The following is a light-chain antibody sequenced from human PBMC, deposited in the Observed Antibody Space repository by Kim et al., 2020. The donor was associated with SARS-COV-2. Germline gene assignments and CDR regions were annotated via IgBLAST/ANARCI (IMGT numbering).Light chain of an antibody. V-gene: IGLV1-51*01. CDR1: SSNIGNNY. J-gene: IGLJ2*01. CDR2: DNN. Sequence: QSVLTQPPSVSAAPGQKVTISCSGSSSNIGNNYVSWYQQLPGTAPKLLIYDNNKRPSGIPDRFSGSKSGTSATLGITGLQTGDEADYYRGTWDSSLSAVVFGGGNQLTVL. CDR3: GTWDSSLSAVV.